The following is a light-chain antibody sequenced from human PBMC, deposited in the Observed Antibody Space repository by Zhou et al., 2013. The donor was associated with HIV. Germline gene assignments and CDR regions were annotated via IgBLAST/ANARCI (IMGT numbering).Light chain of an antibody. CDR1: QGISSA. Sequence: IQLTQSPSSLSASVGDRVTITCRASQGISSAFAWYQQKAGKAPKLLIFKASSLESGVPSRFSGSGSGTEFTLTISNLQPDDFATYYCQQYNGFSRTFGQGTKVEIK. J-gene: IGKJ1*01. CDR3: QQYNGFSRT. CDR2: KAS. V-gene: IGKV1-5*03.